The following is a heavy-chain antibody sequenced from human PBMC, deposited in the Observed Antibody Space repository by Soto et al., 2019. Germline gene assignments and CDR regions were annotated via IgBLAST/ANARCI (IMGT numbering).Heavy chain of an antibody. CDR3: AKDTSTEYYYYDGMDV. D-gene: IGHD1-1*01. CDR1: GFTFSSYG. CDR2: ISYDGSNK. V-gene: IGHV3-30*18. Sequence: QVQLVESGGGVVQPGRSLRLSCAASGFTFSSYGMHWVRQAPGKGLEWVAVISYDGSNKYYADSVKGRFTISRDNSKNTLYLQMNSLRAEDTAVYYCAKDTSTEYYYYDGMDVWGQGTTVTVSS. J-gene: IGHJ6*02.